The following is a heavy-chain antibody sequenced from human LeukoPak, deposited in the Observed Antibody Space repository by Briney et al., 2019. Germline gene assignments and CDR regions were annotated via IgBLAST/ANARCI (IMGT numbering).Heavy chain of an antibody. Sequence: GASVKVSCKASGYTFIHFYIHWVGQAPGQGLEYVGWITPKSGDTYSPQRFQGRVTMTRDASISTAYMELSSLRSDDTAVYFCARVRLADERAWAYWGQGTLVTVSS. CDR3: ARVRLADERAWAY. V-gene: IGHV1-2*02. D-gene: IGHD3-3*02. J-gene: IGHJ4*02. CDR1: GYTFIHFY. CDR2: ITPKSGDT.